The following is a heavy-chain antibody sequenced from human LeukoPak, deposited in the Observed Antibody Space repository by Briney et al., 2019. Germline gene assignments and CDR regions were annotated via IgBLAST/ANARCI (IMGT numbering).Heavy chain of an antibody. J-gene: IGHJ4*02. CDR1: GGSLISYF. D-gene: IGHD6-19*01. Sequence: SETLSLTCTHSGGSLISYFWSWIRQPARKGVEWIGRMYTSVRTNYNPSPTSRVTMSVDTPKNPFSLKLSSVTAADTAVYYCARDSESSGWYKYWGERTLVTVSS. CDR2: MYTSVRT. V-gene: IGHV4-4*07. CDR3: ARDSESSGWYKY.